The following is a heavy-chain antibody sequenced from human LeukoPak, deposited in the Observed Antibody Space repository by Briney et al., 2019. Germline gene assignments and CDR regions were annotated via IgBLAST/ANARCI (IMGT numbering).Heavy chain of an antibody. V-gene: IGHV3-15*01. D-gene: IGHD1-26*01. CDR2: IKSKTDGGTT. CDR1: GFTFSNAW. J-gene: IGHJ6*02. CDR3: TTGPSTSGQEYYYYGMDV. Sequence: GGSLRLSCAASGFTFSNAWMSWVRQAPGKGLEWVGRIKSKTDGGTTDYAAPVKGRFTISRDDSKNTLYLQMNSLKTEDTAVYYCTTGPSTSGQEYYYYGMDVWGQGTTVTVSS.